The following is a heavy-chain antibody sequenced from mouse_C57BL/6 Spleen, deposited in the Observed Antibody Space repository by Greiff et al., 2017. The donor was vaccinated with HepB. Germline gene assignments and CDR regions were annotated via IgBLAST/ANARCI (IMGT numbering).Heavy chain of an antibody. CDR1: GYTFTSYW. D-gene: IGHD4-1*01. CDR2: INPSNGGT. CDR3: AGKATSGDWFAY. J-gene: IGHJ3*01. Sequence: VQLQQSGTELVKPGASVKLSCKASGYTFTSYWMHWVKQRPGQGLEWIGNINPSNGGTNYNEKFKSKATLTVDKSSSTAYMQLSSLTSEDSAVYYCAGKATSGDWFAYWGQGTLVTVSA. V-gene: IGHV1-53*01.